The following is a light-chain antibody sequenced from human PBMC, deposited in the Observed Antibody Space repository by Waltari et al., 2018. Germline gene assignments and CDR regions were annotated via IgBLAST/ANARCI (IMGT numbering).Light chain of an antibody. Sequence: EIVMTQSPATLSVSPGERATLSCRASQSVSSNLAWYQQKPGQALRLLIYAASTRATGIPARFSGSGSGTEFTLTISSLQSEDFAVYYCQRYNNWPRTFGQGTKVEIK. CDR1: QSVSSN. CDR2: AAS. J-gene: IGKJ1*01. CDR3: QRYNNWPRT. V-gene: IGKV3-15*01.